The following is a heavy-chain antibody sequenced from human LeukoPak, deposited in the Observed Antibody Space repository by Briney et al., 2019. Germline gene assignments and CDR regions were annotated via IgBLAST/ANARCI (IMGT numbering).Heavy chain of an antibody. CDR3: GKVADYGSADAFDI. D-gene: IGHD3-10*01. Sequence: PGGSLRLSCAASGFTFSFYSMNWVRQAPGKGLEWVSSMSVSSGLIYYADSVKGRFTVSRDNAKNSLYLQMNSLRAEDTAVYYCGKVADYGSADAFDIWGQGTMVTVSS. J-gene: IGHJ3*02. CDR1: GFTFSFYS. V-gene: IGHV3-21*01. CDR2: MSVSSGLI.